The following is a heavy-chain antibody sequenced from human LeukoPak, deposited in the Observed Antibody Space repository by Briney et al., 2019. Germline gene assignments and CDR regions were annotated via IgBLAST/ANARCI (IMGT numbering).Heavy chain of an antibody. V-gene: IGHV3-23*01. J-gene: IGHJ4*02. CDR1: GFTCSSYA. CDR2: ISGSGGST. D-gene: IGHD6-19*01. Sequence: GGSLRLSCAASGFTCSSYAMSWVRQAPGKGLEWVLAISGSGGSTYYADSVKGRFTISRDNSKNTLYLQMNSLRAEDTAVYYCARQTYSSGWYSDYWGQGTLVTVSS. CDR3: ARQTYSSGWYSDY.